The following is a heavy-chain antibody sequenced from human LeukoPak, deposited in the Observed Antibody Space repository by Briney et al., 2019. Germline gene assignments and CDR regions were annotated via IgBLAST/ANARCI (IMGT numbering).Heavy chain of an antibody. Sequence: PSETLSLTCTVSGGSISSYYWSWIRQPPGKGLEWIGYIYYSGSTSYNPSLKSRVTISVDTSKNQFSLKLSSVTAADTAVYYCARSEPMDWVRGVYDAFDIWGQGTMVTVSS. CDR1: GGSISSYY. D-gene: IGHD3-10*01. CDR3: ARSEPMDWVRGVYDAFDI. CDR2: IYYSGST. V-gene: IGHV4-59*01. J-gene: IGHJ3*02.